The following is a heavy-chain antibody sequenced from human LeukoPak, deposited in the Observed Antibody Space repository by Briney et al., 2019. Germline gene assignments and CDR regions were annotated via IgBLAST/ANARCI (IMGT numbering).Heavy chain of an antibody. V-gene: IGHV4-39*07. Sequence: SETLSLTCTVSGGSISSSSYYWGWIRQPPGKGLEWIGSIYYSGSTYYNPSLKSRVTISVDTSKNQFSPKLSSVTAADTAVYYCARDSSSHPGPYYYYMDVWGKGTTVTVSS. CDR2: IYYSGST. D-gene: IGHD6-13*01. CDR1: GGSISSSSYY. CDR3: ARDSSSHPGPYYYYMDV. J-gene: IGHJ6*03.